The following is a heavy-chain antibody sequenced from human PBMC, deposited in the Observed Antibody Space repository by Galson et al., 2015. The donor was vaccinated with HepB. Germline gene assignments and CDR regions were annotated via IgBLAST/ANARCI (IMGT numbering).Heavy chain of an antibody. Sequence: SLRLSCAASGFTFRSHWMHWVRQAPGKGLVRVSRINRDGSSTNYADSVKGRFAISRDNAKNTLDLQMSSLRAEDTAVYYCARGIEVVPDASGMDVWGQGTTVTVSS. J-gene: IGHJ6*02. V-gene: IGHV3-74*01. CDR3: ARGIEVVPDASGMDV. D-gene: IGHD2-2*01. CDR2: INRDGSST. CDR1: GFTFRSHW.